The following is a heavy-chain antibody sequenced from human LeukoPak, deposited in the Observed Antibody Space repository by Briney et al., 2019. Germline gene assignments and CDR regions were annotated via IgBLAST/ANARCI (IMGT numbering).Heavy chain of an antibody. D-gene: IGHD4-17*01. J-gene: IGHJ6*02. CDR1: GYTFTNYY. CDR2: INPSDGGT. CDR3: ARGTRTMTAVTRGQHYYYGLDV. Sequence: ASVKVSCKASGYTFTNYYLHWVRHAPGHGLEWMAIINPSDGGTYYEQKLQGRVTVTRDTSTSTVYMELSSLRSEDTAVYYCARGTRTMTAVTRGQHYYYGLDVWGQGTTVTVSS. V-gene: IGHV1-46*01.